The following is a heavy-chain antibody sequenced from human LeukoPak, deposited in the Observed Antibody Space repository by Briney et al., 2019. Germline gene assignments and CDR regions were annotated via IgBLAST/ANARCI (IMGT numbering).Heavy chain of an antibody. CDR1: GFTFSTFV. D-gene: IGHD6-19*01. CDR3: AKDLGSGWGIEAFDI. CDR2: ITYDGSNE. J-gene: IGHJ3*02. Sequence: GGSLRLSCVASGFTFSTFVMHWVRQAPGKGLEWVSGITYDGSNEYFAASVKGRVSISRDNSKNTLYLQMDSLRTDDTAVYYCAKDLGSGWGIEAFDIWGQGTMVTVSS. V-gene: IGHV3-30*18.